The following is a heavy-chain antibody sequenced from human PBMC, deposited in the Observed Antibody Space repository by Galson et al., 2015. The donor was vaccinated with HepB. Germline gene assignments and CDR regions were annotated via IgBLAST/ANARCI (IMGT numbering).Heavy chain of an antibody. CDR2: IGDSGGST. J-gene: IGHJ4*02. V-gene: IGHV3-23*01. D-gene: IGHD5-12*01. CDR1: GFTFSAYA. CDR3: ANQRGVATPFDY. Sequence: SLRLSCAASGFTFSAYAMSWVRQAPGKGLEWVSGIGDSGGSTFYADSVKGRFTISRDNSKNTLYLQMNSLRAEDTAVYYCANQRGVATPFDYWGQGTLVTVSS.